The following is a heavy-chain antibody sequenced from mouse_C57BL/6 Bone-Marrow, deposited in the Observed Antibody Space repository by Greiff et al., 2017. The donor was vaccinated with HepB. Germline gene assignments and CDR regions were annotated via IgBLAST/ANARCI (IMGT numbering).Heavy chain of an antibody. CDR1: GYTFTSYW. D-gene: IGHD1-1*01. Sequence: VQLQQSGAELAKPGASVKLSCKASGYTFTSYWMHWVKQRPGQGLEWIGYINPSSGYTKYNQKFKDKATLTADKSSRTAYMQLSSLTYEDSAVYYCADGGEELRGCAYWGQGTLVTVSA. V-gene: IGHV1-7*01. CDR2: INPSSGYT. J-gene: IGHJ3*01. CDR3: ADGGEELRGCAY.